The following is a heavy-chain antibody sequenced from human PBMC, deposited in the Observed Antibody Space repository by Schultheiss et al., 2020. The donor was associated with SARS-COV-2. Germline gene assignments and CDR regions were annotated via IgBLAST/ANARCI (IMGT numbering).Heavy chain of an antibody. J-gene: IGHJ5*02. D-gene: IGHD3-10*01. CDR3: ARDRRWFGRRNWFDP. Sequence: SETLSLTCTVSGGSISSGGYYWSWIRQHPGKGLEWIGYIYYSGSTYYNPSLKSRVTISVDTSKNQFSLKLSSVTAADTAVYYCARDRRWFGRRNWFDPWGQGTLVTVSS. CDR1: GGSISSGGYY. V-gene: IGHV4-31*03. CDR2: IYYSGST.